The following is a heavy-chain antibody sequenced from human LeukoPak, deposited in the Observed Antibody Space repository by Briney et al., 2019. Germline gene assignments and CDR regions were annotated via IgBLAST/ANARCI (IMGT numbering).Heavy chain of an antibody. CDR2: IYYSGST. CDR1: GGSIISYY. J-gene: IGHJ4*02. V-gene: IGHV4-59*12. CDR3: ARAVVPAAITYFDY. D-gene: IGHD2-2*01. Sequence: SETLSLTCTVSGGSIISYYWNWIRQPPGKGLEWIGYIYYSGSTNYNPSLKSRGTISVDTSKNQFSLKLSSVTAADTAVYYCARAVVPAAITYFDYWGQGTLVTVSS.